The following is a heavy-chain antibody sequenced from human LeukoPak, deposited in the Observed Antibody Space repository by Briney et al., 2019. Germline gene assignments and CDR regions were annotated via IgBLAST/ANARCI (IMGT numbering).Heavy chain of an antibody. CDR3: ASTLQPPDY. J-gene: IGHJ4*02. Sequence: PSETLSLTCTVSGGSISGYYWSWIRQPPGKGLEWIGEINHSGSTNYNPSLKSRVTISVDTSKNQFSLKLSSVTAADTAVYYCASTLQPPDYWGQGTLVTVSS. CDR2: INHSGST. CDR1: GGSISGYY. V-gene: IGHV4-34*01. D-gene: IGHD4-11*01.